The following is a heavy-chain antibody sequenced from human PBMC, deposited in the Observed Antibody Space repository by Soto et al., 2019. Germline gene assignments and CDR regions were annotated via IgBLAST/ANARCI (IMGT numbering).Heavy chain of an antibody. J-gene: IGHJ5*02. CDR1: GYSFTSHY. CDR2: IYPGGVNI. Sequence: ASVKVSCKAIGYSFTSHYMHWVRQAPGQGLEWMGTIYPGGVNIGYAQKFKGRVTMTKDTSTSTVYMELNSLTSEDTAVYYCARDQSWNDLAWWLDPWGQ. CDR3: ARDQSWNDLAWWLDP. D-gene: IGHD1-1*01. V-gene: IGHV1-46*03.